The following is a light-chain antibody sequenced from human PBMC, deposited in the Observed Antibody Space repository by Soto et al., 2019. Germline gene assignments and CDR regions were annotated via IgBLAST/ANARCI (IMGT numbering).Light chain of an antibody. V-gene: IGLV1-44*01. CDR2: SSD. CDR1: SSNIGSNT. J-gene: IGLJ2*01. Sequence: QSVLAQPPSASGTPGQGVTISCSGSSSNIGSNTVNWYQQIPGTAPKLLIYSSDQRPSGVPDRFSGSKSGTSASLAISGLQSGDEADYYCAAWDDSLTGPVFGGGTKVTVL. CDR3: AAWDDSLTGPV.